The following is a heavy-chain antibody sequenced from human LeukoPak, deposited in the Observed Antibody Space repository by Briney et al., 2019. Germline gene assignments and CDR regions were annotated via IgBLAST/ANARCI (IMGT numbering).Heavy chain of an antibody. J-gene: IGHJ4*02. CDR3: ARGSYYYGSGSYPDY. V-gene: IGHV1-2*02. Sequence: ASVKVSCKASGYTFTGYYMHWVRQAPGQGLEWMGWINPKSGGTNYAQKFQGRVTMTRDTSISTAYMELSRLRSDDTAVYYCARGSYYYGSGSYPDYGPQGTLVTVSS. D-gene: IGHD3-10*01. CDR1: GYTFTGYY. CDR2: INPKSGGT.